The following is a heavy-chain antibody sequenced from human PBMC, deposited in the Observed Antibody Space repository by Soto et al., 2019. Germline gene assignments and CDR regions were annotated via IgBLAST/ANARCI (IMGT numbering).Heavy chain of an antibody. Sequence: QVQLVESGGGVVQPGRSLRLSCVVSGFTFSNYGMHWVRQAPGKGLEWVAVISYDGSYKYYADSVKGRFTISRDNSKNTLYLQTNSLRAGATAVYYCAKARGYTSDDAIDYWGQGTLVTVSS. D-gene: IGHD5-18*01. V-gene: IGHV3-30*18. J-gene: IGHJ4*02. CDR2: ISYDGSYK. CDR1: GFTFSNYG. CDR3: AKARGYTSDDAIDY.